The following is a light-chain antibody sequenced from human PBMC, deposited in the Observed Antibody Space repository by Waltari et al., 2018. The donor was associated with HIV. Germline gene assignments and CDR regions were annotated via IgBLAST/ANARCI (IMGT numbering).Light chain of an antibody. J-gene: IGLJ2*01. Sequence: QAGLTQPPSVSKALRQTATLTCTGTSSNVSNQGAAWLQQHQGHPPKLLSYRNNNRPSGISERFSASRSGNIASLNITGLQPEDESDYYCSAWDSSLGEWVFGGGTKLTVL. CDR1: SSNVSNQG. V-gene: IGLV10-54*04. CDR3: SAWDSSLGEWV. CDR2: RNN.